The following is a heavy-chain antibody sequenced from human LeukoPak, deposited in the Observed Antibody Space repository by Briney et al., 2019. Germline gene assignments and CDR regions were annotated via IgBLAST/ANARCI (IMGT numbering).Heavy chain of an antibody. Sequence: ASVKVSCKASGYTFTSYDINWVPQAPGQGLECMGWMNPNSGNTVYAQKFQGRVTITRNTSISTAYMELSSLRSEDTAVYYCARGPSFRYQPRPYYFDYWGQGTLVTVSS. CDR1: GYTFTSYD. CDR2: MNPNSGNT. CDR3: ARGPSFRYQPRPYYFDY. D-gene: IGHD2-2*01. J-gene: IGHJ4*02. V-gene: IGHV1-8*03.